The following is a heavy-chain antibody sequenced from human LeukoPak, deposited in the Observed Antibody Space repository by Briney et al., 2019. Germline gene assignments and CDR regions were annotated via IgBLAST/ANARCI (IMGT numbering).Heavy chain of an antibody. CDR3: ARDSRYYDSSGYYYWTG. Sequence: PSETLSLTCAVPGYSISSGYYWGWIRQPPGKGLEWIGSIYHSGSTYYNPSLKSRVTISVDTSKNQFSLKLSSVTAADTAVYYCARDSRYYDSSGYYYWTGWGQGTLVTVSS. D-gene: IGHD3-22*01. J-gene: IGHJ4*02. CDR1: GYSISSGYY. V-gene: IGHV4-38-2*02. CDR2: IYHSGST.